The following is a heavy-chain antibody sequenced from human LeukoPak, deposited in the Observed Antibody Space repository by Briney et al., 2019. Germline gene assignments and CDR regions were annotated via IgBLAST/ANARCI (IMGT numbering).Heavy chain of an antibody. CDR3: ARGFYGDYVTFSDY. J-gene: IGHJ4*02. Sequence: GGSLRLSCAASGFTFSSDGMHWVRQAPGKGLEWVAVIWYDGSNKYYADSVKGRFTISRDNSKNTLYLQINSLRAEDTAVYYCARGFYGDYVTFSDYWGQGTLVTVSS. CDR2: IWYDGSNK. D-gene: IGHD4-17*01. V-gene: IGHV3-33*01. CDR1: GFTFSSDG.